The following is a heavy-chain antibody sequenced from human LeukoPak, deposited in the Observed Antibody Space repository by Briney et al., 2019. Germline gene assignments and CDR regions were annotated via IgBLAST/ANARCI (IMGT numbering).Heavy chain of an antibody. CDR1: GFTFSSYG. CDR2: ISYDGSNK. J-gene: IGHJ4*02. D-gene: IGHD3-10*01. CDR3: ARDSDNLWFGEWSY. Sequence: HAGGSLRLSCAASGFTFSSYGMHWVRQAPGKGLEWVAVISYDGSNKYYVDSVKGRFTISRDNAKNSLYLQMNSLRDEDTAVYYCARDSDNLWFGEWSYWGQGTLVTVSS. V-gene: IGHV3-30*03.